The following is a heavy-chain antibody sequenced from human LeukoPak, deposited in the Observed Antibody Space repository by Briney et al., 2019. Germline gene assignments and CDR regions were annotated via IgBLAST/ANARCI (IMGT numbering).Heavy chain of an antibody. D-gene: IGHD1-26*01. V-gene: IGHV1-69*01. CDR1: GDTFGSSG. CDR3: ARAIAPSRGKDWFEP. CDR2: VIPVFTTT. Sequence: SVKVSCKASGDTFGSSGFIWVRHAPGQGLQWMGDVIPVFTTTNYAQNFQGRGTITADEATSTAYMELSSLRSEDTGVYYCARAIAPSRGKDWFEPWGQGTLVSVSS. J-gene: IGHJ5*02.